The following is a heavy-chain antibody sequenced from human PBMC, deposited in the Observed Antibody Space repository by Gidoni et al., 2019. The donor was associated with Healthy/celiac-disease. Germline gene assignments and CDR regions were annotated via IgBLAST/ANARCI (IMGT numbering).Heavy chain of an antibody. D-gene: IGHD1-1*01. J-gene: IGHJ6*02. Sequence: EVQLVESGGGLVQPGGSLRLSCAASGFTFISYWMHWVRKAPGKGLVWVSRINKDGSSTSYADSVKGRFTISRDNAKNTLYLQMNSLRAEDTAVYYCARGGSNDPYYYGMDVWGQGTTVTVSS. V-gene: IGHV3-74*01. CDR2: INKDGSST. CDR1: GFTFISYW. CDR3: ARGGSNDPYYYGMDV.